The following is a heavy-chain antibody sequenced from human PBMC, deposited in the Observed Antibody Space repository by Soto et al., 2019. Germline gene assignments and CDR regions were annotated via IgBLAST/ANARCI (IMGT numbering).Heavy chain of an antibody. D-gene: IGHD6-13*01. CDR2: ISNNGAHT. CDR3: ARRGYGSRWPNVYMDV. V-gene: IGHV3-64*01. CDR1: GFTFSNYE. J-gene: IGHJ6*03. Sequence: EAQLVESGGGLVQPGGSLRLSCAASGFTFSNYEMHWVRQAPGKGLEYVSGISNNGAHTDYAKSVKGRFTMCRDNSENTLYLQMGSLRAEDMALYYCARRGYGSRWPNVYMDVWGKGTTVTVSS.